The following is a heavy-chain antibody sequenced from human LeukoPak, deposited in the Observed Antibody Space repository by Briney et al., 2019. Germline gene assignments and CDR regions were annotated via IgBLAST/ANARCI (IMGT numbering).Heavy chain of an antibody. CDR2: INHSGST. D-gene: IGHD3-10*01. CDR1: GGSFSGYY. CDR3: ARLLWFGEKTN. Sequence: SETLSLTCAVYGGSFSGYYWSWIRQPPGKGLEWIGEINHSGSTNYNPSLKSRVTISVDTSKNQFSLKLSSVTAADTAVYYCARLLWFGEKTNWGQGTLVTVSS. J-gene: IGHJ4*02. V-gene: IGHV4-34*01.